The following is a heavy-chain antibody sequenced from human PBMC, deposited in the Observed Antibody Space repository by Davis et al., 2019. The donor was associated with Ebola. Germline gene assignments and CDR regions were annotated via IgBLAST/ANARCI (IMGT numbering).Heavy chain of an antibody. CDR3: ARDSRDGYNSGLAFDI. Sequence: GESLKISCKGSGYSFTSYWIGWVRQMPGKGLEWMGIIYPGDSDTRYSPSFQGQITISADKSISTAYLQWSSLKASDTAMYYCARDSRDGYNSGLAFDIWGQGTMVTVSS. V-gene: IGHV5-51*01. CDR1: GYSFTSYW. J-gene: IGHJ3*02. CDR2: IYPGDSDT. D-gene: IGHD5-24*01.